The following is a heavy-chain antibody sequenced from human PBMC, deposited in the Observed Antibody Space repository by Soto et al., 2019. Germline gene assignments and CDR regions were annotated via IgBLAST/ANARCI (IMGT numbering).Heavy chain of an antibody. V-gene: IGHV4-31*03. CDR3: ASSVISSGWYPNWFDP. CDR1: GGSISSGGYY. Sequence: PSETLSLTCTVSGGSISSGGYYWSRIRQHPGKGLEWIGYIYYSGSTYYNPSLKSRVTISVDTSKNQFSLKLSSVTAADTAVYYCASSVISSGWYPNWFDPWGQGTLVTVSS. J-gene: IGHJ5*02. CDR2: IYYSGST. D-gene: IGHD6-19*01.